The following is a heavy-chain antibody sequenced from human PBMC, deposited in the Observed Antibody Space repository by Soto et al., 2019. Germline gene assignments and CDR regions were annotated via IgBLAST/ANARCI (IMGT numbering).Heavy chain of an antibody. CDR1: GFTFDDYA. V-gene: IGHV3-9*01. Sequence: EVQLVESGGGLVQPGRSLRLSCAASGFTFDDYAMHWVRQAPGKGLEWVSGISWNSGRIGYADSVKGRFTISRDNAKNSLYLQMNSLRAEDTALYYCAKGPRYCSSTSCELGWFDPWGQGTLVTVYS. J-gene: IGHJ5*02. CDR3: AKGPRYCSSTSCELGWFDP. D-gene: IGHD2-2*01. CDR2: ISWNSGRI.